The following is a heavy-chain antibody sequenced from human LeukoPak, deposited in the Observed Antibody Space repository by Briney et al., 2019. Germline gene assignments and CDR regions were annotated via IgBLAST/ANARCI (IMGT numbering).Heavy chain of an antibody. Sequence: PGGSLRLSCAASGFTFSSYSMNWVRQAPGKGLEGVSSISSSSSYIYYADSVKGRFTISRDNAKNSLYLQMNSLRAEDTAVYYCARNSVGALGYCSSTSCYTNRWFDYWGQGTLVTVSS. D-gene: IGHD2-2*02. CDR1: GFTFSSYS. J-gene: IGHJ4*02. V-gene: IGHV3-21*01. CDR3: ARNSVGALGYCSSTSCYTNRWFDY. CDR2: ISSSSSYI.